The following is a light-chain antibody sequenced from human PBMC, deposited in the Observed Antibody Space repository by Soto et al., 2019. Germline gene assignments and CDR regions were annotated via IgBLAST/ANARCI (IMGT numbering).Light chain of an antibody. V-gene: IGLV2-14*01. CDR1: SSDVGAYNY. CDR2: EVI. J-gene: IGLJ1*01. CDR3: GSSTSASTLV. Sequence: QSVLTQPASVSGSPGQSITISCTGTSSDVGAYNYVSWYQHHPGKAPKLMIYEVINRPSGVSNRFSGSKSGNTASLPISGLQAEDEADYYCGSSTSASTLVFGTGTKVTAL.